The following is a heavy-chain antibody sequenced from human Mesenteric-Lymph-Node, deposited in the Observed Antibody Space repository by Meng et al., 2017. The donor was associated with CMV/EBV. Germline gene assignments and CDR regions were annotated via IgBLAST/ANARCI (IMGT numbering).Heavy chain of an antibody. CDR1: GGSISSSSYY. J-gene: IGHJ6*02. CDR2: ISSTGST. V-gene: IGHV4-61*05. Sequence: SETLSLTCTVSGGSISSSSYYWGWIRQPPGKGLEWIGYISSTGSTNNNPSLKSRVTILVDTSKNQFSLNLSSVTPTDTAVYYCARVGVGPLGFYAMDVWGQGTTVTVSS. CDR3: ARVGVGPLGFYAMDV. D-gene: IGHD3-16*01.